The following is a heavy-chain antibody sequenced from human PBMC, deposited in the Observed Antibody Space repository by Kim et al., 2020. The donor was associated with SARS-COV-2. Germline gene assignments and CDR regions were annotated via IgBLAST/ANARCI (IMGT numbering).Heavy chain of an antibody. V-gene: IGHV3-53*04. J-gene: IGHJ4*02. D-gene: IGHD3-22*01. Sequence: RFTISRHNSKNTLYLQMNSLRAEDTAVYYCARAVVPPGYYDSSGYYYFDYWGQGTLVTVSS. CDR3: ARAVVPPGYYDSSGYYYFDY.